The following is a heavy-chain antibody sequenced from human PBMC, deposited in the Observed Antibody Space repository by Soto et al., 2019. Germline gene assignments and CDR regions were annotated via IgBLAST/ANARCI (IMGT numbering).Heavy chain of an antibody. Sequence: QVQLVESGGGVVQPGRSLRLSCAASGFTCSSYGMHWVRQAPGKGLEWVAVISYDGSNKYYADSVKGRFTISRDNSKNTLYLQMNSLRAEDTAVYYCAKDRVQWLVPGWNAFDIWGQGTMVTVSS. J-gene: IGHJ3*02. D-gene: IGHD6-19*01. V-gene: IGHV3-30*18. CDR2: ISYDGSNK. CDR1: GFTCSSYG. CDR3: AKDRVQWLVPGWNAFDI.